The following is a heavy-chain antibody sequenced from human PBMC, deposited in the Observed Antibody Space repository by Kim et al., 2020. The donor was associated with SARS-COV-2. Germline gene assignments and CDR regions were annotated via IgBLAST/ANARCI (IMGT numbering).Heavy chain of an antibody. J-gene: IGHJ5*02. D-gene: IGHD3-10*01. CDR2: TSGSSGST. CDR1: GFTFSNYA. V-gene: IGHV3-23*01. Sequence: GGSLRLSCAAPGFTFSNYAMTWVRQAPGKGLEWVSATSGSSGSTNYADSVKGRFTISRDDSKNTLYLQMNSLRAEDTAVYYCAKDQFHYYGSGSYYNLWGQGPPVTGSS. CDR3: AKDQFHYYGSGSYYNL.